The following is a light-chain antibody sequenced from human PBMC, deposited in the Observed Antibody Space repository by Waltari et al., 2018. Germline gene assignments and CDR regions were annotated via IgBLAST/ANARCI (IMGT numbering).Light chain of an antibody. CDR3: SSYTSSSSVV. Sequence: QSALTQPASVSGSPGQSITISCTRTSSDGGGYNYVSWYQQHPGKAPKLMIYDVSKRPSGVSNRFSGAKSGNTASLTISGLQADDEADYYCSSYTSSSSVVFGGGTKLTVL. CDR2: DVS. CDR1: SSDGGGYNY. V-gene: IGLV2-14*03. J-gene: IGLJ2*01.